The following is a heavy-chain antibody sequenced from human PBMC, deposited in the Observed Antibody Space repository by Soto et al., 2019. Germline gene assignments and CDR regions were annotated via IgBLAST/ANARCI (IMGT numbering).Heavy chain of an antibody. Sequence: PSVKVSCKASGYTFTGYFIHWVRQAPGQGLEWMGWINPNSGGTNYAQKFQGRVTMTRDTSTSTAYMELSRLRSEDTAVHYCARDGQQLVREFDYCGQGPLVIVSS. CDR2: INPNSGGT. V-gene: IGHV1-2*02. J-gene: IGHJ4*02. CDR3: ARDGQQLVREFDY. CDR1: GYTFTGYF. D-gene: IGHD6-13*01.